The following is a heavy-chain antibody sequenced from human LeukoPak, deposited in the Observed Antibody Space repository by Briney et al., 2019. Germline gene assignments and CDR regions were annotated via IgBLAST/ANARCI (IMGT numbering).Heavy chain of an antibody. J-gene: IGHJ5*02. V-gene: IGHV3-23*01. CDR1: GFTLSTYA. CDR2: ISAGGGST. CDR3: AKSPRSAADNWFDP. D-gene: IGHD6-13*01. Sequence: GGSLRLSCADSGFTLSTYAMNWVRQAPGKGLEWVSGISAGGGSTYYADSVKGRLTISRDNSKNTLYLQMNSLTVEDTAVYYCAKSPRSAADNWFDPWGQGTLVTVFS.